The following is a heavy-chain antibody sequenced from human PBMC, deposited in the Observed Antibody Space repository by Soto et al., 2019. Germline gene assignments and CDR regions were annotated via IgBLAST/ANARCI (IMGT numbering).Heavy chain of an antibody. D-gene: IGHD6-19*01. J-gene: IGHJ4*02. V-gene: IGHV4-59*08. CDR2: IYYSGST. CDR1: GGSINSYY. Sequence: QVQLQESGPGLVMPSETLSLTCTVSGGSINSYYWSWIRQPPGKGLEWIGYIYYSGSTKYNPSLKTRVPISVGTSKNQFSLNLSSVPAADTAVYYCATRYSSGFDYWGQGTLVTVSS. CDR3: ATRYSSGFDY.